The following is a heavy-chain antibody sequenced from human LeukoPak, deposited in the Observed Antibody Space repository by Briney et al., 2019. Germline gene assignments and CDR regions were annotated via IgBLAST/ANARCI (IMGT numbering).Heavy chain of an antibody. V-gene: IGHV3-74*01. Sequence: QPGGSLRLSCAASGFTFSKYWMLWVRQAPGKGLESVSRINTDGTVTTYADSVKGRFTVSRDNADNTMFLQMNSVRDEDTAVYYCEAKQWLAPPPDSWGQGTPVTVSS. CDR2: INTDGTVT. D-gene: IGHD6-19*01. CDR3: EAKQWLAPPPDS. J-gene: IGHJ4*02. CDR1: GFTFSKYW.